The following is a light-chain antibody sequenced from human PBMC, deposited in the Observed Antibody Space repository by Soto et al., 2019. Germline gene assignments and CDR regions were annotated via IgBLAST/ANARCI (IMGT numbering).Light chain of an antibody. J-gene: IGLJ3*02. Sequence: SYELTQPPSVSVAPGKTASVACGGSNIGSKSVHWYQKKSGQAPVLVMYYDSDRPSGVSNRFSGSKSGNTASLTISGLQAEDEADYYCSSYTSSSTRVFGGGTKLTVL. V-gene: IGLV3-21*01. CDR1: NIGSKS. CDR2: YDS. CDR3: SSYTSSSTRV.